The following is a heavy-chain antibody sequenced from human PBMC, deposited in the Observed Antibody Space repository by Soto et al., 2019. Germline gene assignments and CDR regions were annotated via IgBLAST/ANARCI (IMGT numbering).Heavy chain of an antibody. J-gene: IGHJ4*02. D-gene: IGHD2-2*02. CDR3: ARLSTTVGQSLLYPDF. CDR2: VYWDDDK. V-gene: IGHV2-5*02. Sequence: QITLKESGPTLVKPTQTLTLTCTFSGFSLTTSGVGVDWIRQPPGKGLEWLARVYWDDDKRYSPSLNSRLTIARDTSKNPVVLTLTDMDPVDTGTYFCARLSTTVGQSLLYPDFWGQGTLVTVSS. CDR1: GFSLTTSGVG.